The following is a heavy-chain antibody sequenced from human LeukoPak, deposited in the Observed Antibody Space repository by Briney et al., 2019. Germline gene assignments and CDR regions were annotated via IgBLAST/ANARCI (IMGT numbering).Heavy chain of an antibody. Sequence: GSLRLSCTASGFTFSNAWMSWVRQSPGKGLEWIGEIVHTGSTKYNPSLENRVTISLDKSKNQFSLKLNSVTAADTAVYYCAKDINWGLGYWGQGTLVTVSS. CDR1: GFTFSNAW. J-gene: IGHJ4*02. D-gene: IGHD7-27*01. V-gene: IGHV4-4*02. CDR2: IVHTGST. CDR3: AKDINWGLGY.